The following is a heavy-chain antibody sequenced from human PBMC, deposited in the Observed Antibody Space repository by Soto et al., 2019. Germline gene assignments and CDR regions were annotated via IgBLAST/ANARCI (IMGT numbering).Heavy chain of an antibody. CDR2: IDPVDSET. Sequence: GESLKISCKGSGYTFSGYWIAWVRQTPGKGLEWMGIIDPVDSETEYSPSFQGQVTMSADKSVTTAYLQWSSLKASDTAMYYCGRAYYDYYGMDVWGQGTTVTVSS. CDR1: GYTFSGYW. J-gene: IGHJ6*02. CDR3: GRAYYDYYGMDV. V-gene: IGHV5-51*01.